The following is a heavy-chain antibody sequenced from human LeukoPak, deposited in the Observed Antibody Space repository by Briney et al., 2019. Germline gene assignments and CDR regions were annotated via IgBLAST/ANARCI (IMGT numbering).Heavy chain of an antibody. D-gene: IGHD3-22*01. CDR2: IKSKTDCGTT. CDR3: TTDLPYDSSGYQL. J-gene: IGHJ4*02. Sequence: PGGSLRLSCAASGFTFSNAWMSWVRQAPGKGLEWVGRIKSKTDCGTTDYAAPVKGRFTISRDDSKNTLYLQMNSLKTEDTAVYYCTTDLPYDSSGYQLWGQGTLVTVSS. CDR1: GFTFSNAW. V-gene: IGHV3-15*01.